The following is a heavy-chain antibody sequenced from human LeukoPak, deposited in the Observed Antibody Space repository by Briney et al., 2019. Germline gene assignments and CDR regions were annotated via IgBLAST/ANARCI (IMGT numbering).Heavy chain of an antibody. J-gene: IGHJ4*02. CDR2: IKSKTDGGTT. Sequence: GGSLRLSCAASGSTFSNARMSWVRQAPGKGLEWVGRIKSKTDGGTTDYAASVKGRFTISRDDSKNTLYLQMNSLKTEDTAVYYCTTAPLYYYDSSGSASDYWGQGTLVTVSS. CDR1: GSTFSNAR. D-gene: IGHD3-22*01. V-gene: IGHV3-15*01. CDR3: TTAPLYYYDSSGSASDY.